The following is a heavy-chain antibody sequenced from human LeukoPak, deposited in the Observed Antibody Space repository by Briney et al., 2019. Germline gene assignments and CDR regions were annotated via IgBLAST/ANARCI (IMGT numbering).Heavy chain of an antibody. CDR2: INTNTGNP. J-gene: IGHJ4*02. CDR1: GYTFTSYA. V-gene: IGHV7-4-1*02. Sequence: GASVKVSCKASGYTFTSYAMNWVRQAPGQGLEWMGWINTNTGNPTYAQGFTGRFVFSLDTSVSTAYLQISSLKAEDTAVYYCARDGYCSSTSCYGTLDYWGQGTLVTVSS. D-gene: IGHD2-2*03. CDR3: ARDGYCSSTSCYGTLDY.